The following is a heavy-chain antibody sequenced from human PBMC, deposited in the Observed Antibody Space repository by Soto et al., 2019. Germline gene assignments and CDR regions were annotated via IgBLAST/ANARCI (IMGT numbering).Heavy chain of an antibody. J-gene: IGHJ4*02. D-gene: IGHD2-2*01. V-gene: IGHV4-59*01. CDR3: AREGLGYCSSTSCPFDY. Sequence: SETLFLTCTVSGGSISSFYWSWIRQPPGKGLEWIGYIYYSGSTNYNPSLKSRVTISVDTSKNQFSLKLSSVTAADTAVYYCAREGLGYCSSTSCPFDYWGQGTLVTVSS. CDR2: IYYSGST. CDR1: GGSISSFY.